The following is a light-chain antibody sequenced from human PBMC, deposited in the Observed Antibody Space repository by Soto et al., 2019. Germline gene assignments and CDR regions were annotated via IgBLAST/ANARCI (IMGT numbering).Light chain of an antibody. CDR2: GAS. CDR3: QQYSKWPLA. V-gene: IGKV3-15*01. CDR1: QSVDSR. Sequence: EVVLTQSPATLSVSPGEGATLSCKASQSVDSRLAWYQQKPGQAPRLLIEGASSRGTDIPARFSGSGSGTEFTLTITSLQSEDFAVYYCQQYSKWPLAFGGGTWVEIK. J-gene: IGKJ4*01.